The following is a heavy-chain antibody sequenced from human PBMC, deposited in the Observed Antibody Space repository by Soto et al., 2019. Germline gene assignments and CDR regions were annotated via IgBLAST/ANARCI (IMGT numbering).Heavy chain of an antibody. Sequence: QVHLVQSGAEVKKPGASVKVSCKGSGYDFTTYGITWVRQAPGQGLEWMAWISAHNGNTDYAQKLQGRVTVTRDTSPSTAYMELRSLRSDDTAMYYCARGRYGDYWGQGALVTVSS. CDR3: ARGRYGDY. J-gene: IGHJ4*02. CDR1: GYDFTTYG. CDR2: ISAHNGNT. D-gene: IGHD1-1*01. V-gene: IGHV1-18*01.